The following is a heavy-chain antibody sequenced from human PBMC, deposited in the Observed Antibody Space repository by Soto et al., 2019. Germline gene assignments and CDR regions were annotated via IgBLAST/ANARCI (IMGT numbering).Heavy chain of an antibody. J-gene: IGHJ4*02. D-gene: IGHD3-22*01. CDR2: ISGSGGST. V-gene: IGHV3-23*01. CDR3: AKDRYYDSSGYYGFDY. CDR1: GFTFSSYA. Sequence: GGSLRLSCAASGFTFSSYAMSWVRQAPGKGLEWVSAISGSGGSTYYADSVKGRFTISRDNSKNTLYLQMNSLRAEDTAVYYCAKDRYYDSSGYYGFDYWGQGTLVTVSS.